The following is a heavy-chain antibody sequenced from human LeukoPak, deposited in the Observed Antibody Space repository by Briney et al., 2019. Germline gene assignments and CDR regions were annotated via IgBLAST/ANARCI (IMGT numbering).Heavy chain of an antibody. CDR1: GYSISSGYY. Sequence: SETLSLTCAVSGYSISSGYYWGWIRQPPGKGLEWIGSIYHSGSTYYNPSLKSRVTISVDTSKNQFSLKQSSVTAADTAVYYCAGQWELPIDYWGQGTLVTVSS. CDR3: AGQWELPIDY. CDR2: IYHSGST. D-gene: IGHD1-26*01. V-gene: IGHV4-38-2*01. J-gene: IGHJ4*02.